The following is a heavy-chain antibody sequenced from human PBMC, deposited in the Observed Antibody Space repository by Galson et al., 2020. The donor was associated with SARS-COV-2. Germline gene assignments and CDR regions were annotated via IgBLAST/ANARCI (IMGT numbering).Heavy chain of an antibody. D-gene: IGHD6-13*01. J-gene: IGHJ6*02. Sequence: GESLKISCKGSGYSFTSYWISWVRQMPGKGLEWMGRIDPSDSYTNYSPSFQGHVTISADKSISTAYLQWSSLKASDTAMYYCARQFSSSWSNYYYYYGMDVWGRGTTVTVAS. CDR3: ARQFSSSWSNYYYYYGMDV. CDR2: IDPSDSYT. V-gene: IGHV5-10-1*01. CDR1: GYSFTSYW.